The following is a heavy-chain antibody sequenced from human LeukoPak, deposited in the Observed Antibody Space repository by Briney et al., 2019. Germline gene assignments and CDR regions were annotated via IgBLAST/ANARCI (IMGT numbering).Heavy chain of an antibody. D-gene: IGHD3-22*01. Sequence: PGGSLRLSCAASGFTFSSYGMHWVRQAPGKGLEWVAVISYDGSSKYYADSVKGRFTISRDNSKNTLYLQMNSLRAEDTAVYYCAKDLYYYDSSGYYYAVDYWGQGTLVTVSS. CDR1: GFTFSSYG. CDR2: ISYDGSSK. J-gene: IGHJ4*02. V-gene: IGHV3-30*18. CDR3: AKDLYYYDSSGYYYAVDY.